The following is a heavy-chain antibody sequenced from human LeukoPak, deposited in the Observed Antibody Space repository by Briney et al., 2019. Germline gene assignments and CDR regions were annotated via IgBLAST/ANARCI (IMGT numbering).Heavy chain of an antibody. V-gene: IGHV3-23*01. J-gene: IGHJ4*02. D-gene: IGHD3-9*01. CDR1: GFTFGSYA. CDR2: ISGSGGST. Sequence: PGGSLRLSCAASGFTFGSYAMSWVRQAPGKGLEWVSAISGSGGSTYYADSVKGRFTISRDNSKNTLYLQMNSLRAEDTAVYYCAKTPGPYDILTGYYIYTGYFDYWGQGTLVTVSS. CDR3: AKTPGPYDILTGYYIYTGYFDY.